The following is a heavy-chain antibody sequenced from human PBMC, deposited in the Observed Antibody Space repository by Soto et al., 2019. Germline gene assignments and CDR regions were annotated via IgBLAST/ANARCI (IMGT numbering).Heavy chain of an antibody. CDR1: GFTFSTYG. V-gene: IGHV3-30*18. J-gene: IGHJ4*02. Sequence: GGSLRLSCAASGFTFSTYGMHWVRQAPGKGLEWVAVISSDGSNKYYVDFVKGRFTISRDNSKNTLYLQMNSLRTEDTAVYYCAKDTETVAAELDFWGQGTLVTVSS. CDR2: ISSDGSNK. CDR3: AKDTETVAAELDF. D-gene: IGHD6-19*01.